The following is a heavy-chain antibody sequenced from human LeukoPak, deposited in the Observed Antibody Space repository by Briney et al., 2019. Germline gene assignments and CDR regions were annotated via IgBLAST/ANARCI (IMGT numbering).Heavy chain of an antibody. V-gene: IGHV3-33*01. J-gene: IGHJ3*01. Sequence: PGGSLRLSCAASGFTFSSYGMHWVRQAPGKGLEWVAVIWYDGSQKYHADSVKGRFTISRDNYENTLYLQMNSLRAEDTAVYYCARYYGDTTNALDFWGQGTMVTVSS. CDR3: ARYYGDTTNALDF. D-gene: IGHD2-21*01. CDR1: GFTFSSYG. CDR2: IWYDGSQK.